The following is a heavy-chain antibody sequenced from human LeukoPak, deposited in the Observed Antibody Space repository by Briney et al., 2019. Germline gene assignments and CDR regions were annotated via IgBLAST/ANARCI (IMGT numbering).Heavy chain of an antibody. Sequence: GGSLRLSCAASGFTFNNYAMYWVRQAPGKGLEWVSGIFGSGGSAHYADSVKGRFTISRDNSKNTVYLQLDSLRVEDTAVYYCGKTTVGYSSGRYPGWPVNYWGQGTLVTVSS. D-gene: IGHD2-15*01. CDR2: IFGSGGSA. J-gene: IGHJ4*02. V-gene: IGHV3-23*01. CDR1: GFTFNNYA. CDR3: GKTTVGYSSGRYPGWPVNY.